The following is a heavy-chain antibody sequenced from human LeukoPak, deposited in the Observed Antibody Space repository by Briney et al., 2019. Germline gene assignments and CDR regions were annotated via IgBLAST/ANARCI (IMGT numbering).Heavy chain of an antibody. V-gene: IGHV5-51*01. J-gene: IGHJ5*02. CDR2: IYPGDSDT. Sequence: GESLKISCKGSGYSFTSYWIGWVRQMPGKGLEWMGIIYPGDSDTRYSPSFQGQVTISADKSISTAYLQWSSLKASDTAVYYCARGITIFGVVIGFDPWGQGTLVTVSS. D-gene: IGHD3-3*01. CDR1: GYSFTSYW. CDR3: ARGITIFGVVIGFDP.